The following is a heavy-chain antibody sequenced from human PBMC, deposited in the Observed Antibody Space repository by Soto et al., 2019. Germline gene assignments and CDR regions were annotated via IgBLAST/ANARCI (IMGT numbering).Heavy chain of an antibody. CDR2: IIPIFGTA. J-gene: IGHJ4*02. Sequence: QVQLVQSGAEVKKPGSSVKVSCKASGGTFSSYSISWVRQAPGQGLEWMGGIIPIFGTANYAQKFQGRVTMAADESTSTAELDRSSLRAKDTAVYYCAIEVSSSAPYYPIDYWGQGTLVTVSS. CDR3: AIEVSSSAPYYPIDY. CDR1: GGTFSSYS. V-gene: IGHV1-69*01. D-gene: IGHD2-2*01.